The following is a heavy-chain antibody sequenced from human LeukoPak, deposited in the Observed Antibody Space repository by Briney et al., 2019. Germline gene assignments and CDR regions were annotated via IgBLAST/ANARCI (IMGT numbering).Heavy chain of an antibody. CDR3: ARDGNGAYSSGPYGMDV. D-gene: IGHD6-19*01. J-gene: IGHJ6*02. CDR1: GYTLTELS. Sequence: ASVKVSCKVSGYTLTELSMHWVRQAPGKGLEWMGGFDPEDGETIYAQKFQGRVTMTEDTSTDTAYMELSSLRSEDTAVYYCARDGNGAYSSGPYGMDVWGQGTTVTVSS. CDR2: FDPEDGET. V-gene: IGHV1-24*01.